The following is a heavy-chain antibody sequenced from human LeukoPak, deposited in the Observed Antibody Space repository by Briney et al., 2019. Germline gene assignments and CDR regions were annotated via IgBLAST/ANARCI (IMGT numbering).Heavy chain of an antibody. CDR2: ISAYNGNT. Sequence: ASVKVSCKASGYTFTSYGIGWVRQAPGQGLEWMGWISAYNGNTNYAQKLQGRVTMTTDTSTSTAYMELRSLRSDDTAVYYCARGPIVVVTAIPFDYWGQGTLVTVSS. V-gene: IGHV1-18*01. CDR3: ARGPIVVVTAIPFDY. D-gene: IGHD2-21*02. CDR1: GYTFTSYG. J-gene: IGHJ4*02.